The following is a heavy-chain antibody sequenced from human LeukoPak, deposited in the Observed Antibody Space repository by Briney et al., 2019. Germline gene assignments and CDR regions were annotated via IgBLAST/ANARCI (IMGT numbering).Heavy chain of an antibody. CDR3: ARDGEWPDAFDI. V-gene: IGHV4-34*01. J-gene: IGHJ3*02. Sequence: SETLSLTCAVYGGSFSGYYWSWIRQPPGKGLEWIGEINHSGSTNYNPSLKSRVTISVDTSKTQFSLKLSSVTAADTAVYYCARDGEWPDAFDIWGQGTMVTVSS. CDR1: GGSFSGYY. D-gene: IGHD3-3*01. CDR2: INHSGST.